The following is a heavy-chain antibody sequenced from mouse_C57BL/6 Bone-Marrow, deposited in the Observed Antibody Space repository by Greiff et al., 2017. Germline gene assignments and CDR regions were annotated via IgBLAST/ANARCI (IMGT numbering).Heavy chain of an antibody. V-gene: IGHV7-3*01. Sequence: EVQVVESGGGLVQPGGSLSLSCAASGFTFTDYYMSWVRQPPGTGLEWFGFISNKANGYTTEYSASVKGRFTISRDNSPTILYLHMLTLGAAASANCYRARYKGGCYAMDYWGQGTSVTVSS. J-gene: IGHJ4*01. CDR3: ARYKGGCYAMDY. CDR1: GFTFTDYY. CDR2: ISNKANGYTT.